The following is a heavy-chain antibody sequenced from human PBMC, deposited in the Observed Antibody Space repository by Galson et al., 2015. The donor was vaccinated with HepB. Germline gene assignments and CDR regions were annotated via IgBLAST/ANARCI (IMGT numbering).Heavy chain of an antibody. CDR3: GTVAWVVTSGFDI. D-gene: IGHD4-23*01. V-gene: IGHV3-30*02. CDR1: GFAFSGYA. J-gene: IGHJ3*02. CDR2: ISYDETTK. Sequence: SLRLSCAASGFAFSGYAMHWVRQAPLKGLEWVAYISYDETTKHYADSVKGRFTISRDNSKDTLYLQLNSLRTEDTAVYYCGTVAWVVTSGFDIWGQGTMVTVSS.